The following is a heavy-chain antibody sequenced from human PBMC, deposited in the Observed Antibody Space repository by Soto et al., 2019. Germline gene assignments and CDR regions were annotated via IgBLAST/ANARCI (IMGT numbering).Heavy chain of an antibody. CDR2: INPSDGST. CDR1: GYTFNRYQ. Sequence: ASVKVSCKASGYTFNRYQMHWVRQAPGEGLEWMGIINPSDGSTSYAQKFQGRVTMTRDTSTSTVYMELNSLRSEDTAVYYCARHLGMDVWGQGTTVTVSS. CDR3: ARHLGMDV. V-gene: IGHV1-46*02. J-gene: IGHJ6*02.